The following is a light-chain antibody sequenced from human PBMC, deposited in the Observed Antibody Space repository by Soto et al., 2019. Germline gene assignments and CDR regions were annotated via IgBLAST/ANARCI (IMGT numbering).Light chain of an antibody. J-gene: IGLJ2*01. CDR2: GNN. CDR1: SSNIGAGYD. Sequence: QSVLTQPPSVSGAPGQRVTVSCTGSSSNIGAGYDVHWYRQLPGTAPKLLIYGNNNRPSGVPDRFSAFKSGTSASLAITGLQAEDEADYYCHSYDSSLSGGVFGGGTKVTVL. V-gene: IGLV1-40*01. CDR3: HSYDSSLSGGV.